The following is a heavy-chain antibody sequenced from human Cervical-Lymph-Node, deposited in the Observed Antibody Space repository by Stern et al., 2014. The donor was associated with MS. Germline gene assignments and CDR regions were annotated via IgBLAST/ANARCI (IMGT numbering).Heavy chain of an antibody. V-gene: IGHV3-74*03. CDR2: VYNDEPTA. J-gene: IGHJ4*02. CDR1: GFVFSSYW. CDR3: VRESIGIYGDNLPDY. Sequence: EVQLVESGGGVDKPGGSLRLSCAASGFVFSSYWMHWVRQVPGQGMVWVSRVYNDEPTATYTDFVKGRFIISRANAENMLYLQMNSLRVEDTAVYFCVRESIGIYGDNLPDYWGQGTPVIVSS. D-gene: IGHD4-17*01.